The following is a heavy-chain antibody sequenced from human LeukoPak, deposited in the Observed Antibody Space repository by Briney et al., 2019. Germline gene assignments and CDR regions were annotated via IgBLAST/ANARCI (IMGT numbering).Heavy chain of an antibody. CDR3: ARDQRTTVDPYYFDY. CDR2: IYSGGST. CDR1: GFTVSSNY. J-gene: IGHJ4*02. V-gene: IGHV3-66*01. D-gene: IGHD4-23*01. Sequence: GGSLRLSCAASGFTVSSNYMSWVRQAPGKGLEWASVIYSGGSTYYADSVKGRFTISRDNSKNTLYLQMNSLRAEDTAVYYCARDQRTTVDPYYFDYWGQGTLVTVSS.